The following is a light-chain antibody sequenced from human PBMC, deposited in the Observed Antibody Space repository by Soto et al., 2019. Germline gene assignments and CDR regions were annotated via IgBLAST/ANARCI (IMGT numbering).Light chain of an antibody. Sequence: QSALTQPASVSGSPGQSITISCTGTSSDVGDYNYVSWYKQRPGKAPKLMIYEVSNRPSGVANRFSGSKSGNTASLTISGLQAEDEGDYYCSSYTSSSTVVFGGGTQLTVL. J-gene: IGLJ2*01. CDR3: SSYTSSSTVV. CDR2: EVS. V-gene: IGLV2-14*01. CDR1: SSDVGDYNY.